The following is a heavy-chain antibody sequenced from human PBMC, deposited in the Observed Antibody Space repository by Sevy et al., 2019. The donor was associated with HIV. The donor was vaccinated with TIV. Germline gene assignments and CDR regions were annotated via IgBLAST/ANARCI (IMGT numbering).Heavy chain of an antibody. CDR3: ARYGEPGMDV. CDR2: IKEDGSEK. CDR1: GFTFSSYW. D-gene: IGHD4-17*01. Sequence: GGSLRLSCAASGFTFSSYWMSWVRQAPGKGLEWVANIKEDGSEKYYVDSLKGRFSISRDNAKNSLYLQMNNLRAEDTAVYYCARYGEPGMDVWGQGTTVTVSS. V-gene: IGHV3-7*03. J-gene: IGHJ6*02.